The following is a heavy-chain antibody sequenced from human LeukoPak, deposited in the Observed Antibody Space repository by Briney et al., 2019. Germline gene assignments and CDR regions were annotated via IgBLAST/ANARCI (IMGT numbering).Heavy chain of an antibody. CDR2: INPNSGGT. CDR3: ARVCSSRDYYGSGSYYNSYWYFDL. J-gene: IGHJ2*01. V-gene: IGHV1-2*02. D-gene: IGHD3-10*01. CDR1: GYTFTGYY. Sequence: ASVKVSCKASGYTFTGYYMHWVRQAPGQGLEWMGWINPNSGGTNYAQKFQGRVTITADKSTSTAYMELSSLRSEDTAVYYCARVCSSRDYYGSGSYYNSYWYFDLWGRGTLVTVSS.